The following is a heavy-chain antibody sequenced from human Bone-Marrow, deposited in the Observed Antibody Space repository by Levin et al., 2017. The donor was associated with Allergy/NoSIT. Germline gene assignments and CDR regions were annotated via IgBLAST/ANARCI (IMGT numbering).Heavy chain of an antibody. CDR2: FLYGGKA. CDR1: GGSINDYY. CDR3: AGGGYSGRFEY. Sequence: ASETLSLTCAVSGGSINDYYWSWIRQPPGKGLEYIGHFLYGGKANYDSSLRGRVTMSADTSQRQVLLKLTSVTAADTAVYYCAGGGYSGRFEYWGQGALITVSS. D-gene: IGHD6-25*01. J-gene: IGHJ4*02. V-gene: IGHV4-59*01.